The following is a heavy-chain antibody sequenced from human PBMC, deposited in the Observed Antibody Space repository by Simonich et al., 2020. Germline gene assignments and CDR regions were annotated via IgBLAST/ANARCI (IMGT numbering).Heavy chain of an antibody. D-gene: IGHD3-10*01. V-gene: IGHV1-69*13. CDR3: ARESHPSQMVRGVSYYYYGMDV. CDR2: IHPIFGTA. Sequence: QVQLVQSGAEVKKPGSSVKVSCKASGGTFSSYAISWVRQAPGQGLGERGGIHPIFGTANYATKCQGRGTITADESTSTAYMELSSLRSEDTAVYYCARESHPSQMVRGVSYYYYGMDVWGQGTTVTVSS. CDR1: GGTFSSYA. J-gene: IGHJ6*02.